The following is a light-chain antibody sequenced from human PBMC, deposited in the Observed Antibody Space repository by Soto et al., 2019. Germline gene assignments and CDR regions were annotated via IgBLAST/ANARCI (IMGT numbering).Light chain of an antibody. CDR1: SSDVANDKF. J-gene: IGLJ1*01. CDR3: CSYAHSDPHNYV. CDR2: EGT. Sequence: QSVLTQPASVSGSPGQSVNVSCTGASSDVANDKFVSWYQQHPGKAPKLMIYEGTKRPSGVSDRFSASKSGDTASLTISGLQAEDEADYSCCSYAHSDPHNYVFGIGTKVTVL. V-gene: IGLV2-23*01.